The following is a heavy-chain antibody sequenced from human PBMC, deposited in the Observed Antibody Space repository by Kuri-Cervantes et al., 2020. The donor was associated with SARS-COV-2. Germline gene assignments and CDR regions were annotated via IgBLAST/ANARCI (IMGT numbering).Heavy chain of an antibody. CDR2: ISSSSSTI. D-gene: IGHD3-22*01. Sequence: GESLKISCAASGFTFSSYSMNWVRQAPGKGLEWVSYISSSSSTIYYADSVKGRFTISRDNAKNSLYLQMNSLRAEDTAVYYCARAGDITMIVEYYFDYWGQGTLVTVSS. J-gene: IGHJ4*02. V-gene: IGHV3-48*01. CDR1: GFTFSSYS. CDR3: ARAGDITMIVEYYFDY.